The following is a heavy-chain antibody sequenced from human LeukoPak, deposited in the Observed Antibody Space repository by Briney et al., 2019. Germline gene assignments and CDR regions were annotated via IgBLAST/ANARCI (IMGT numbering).Heavy chain of an antibody. J-gene: IGHJ3*02. Sequence: PGGSLRLSCAASGFTLSSYWMSWVRQAPGKGLEWVANIKQDGSEKYYVDSVKGRFTISRDNAKNSLYLQMNSLRAEDTAVYYCARDPSVTVTNAFDIWGQGTMVTVSS. V-gene: IGHV3-7*01. CDR3: ARDPSVTVTNAFDI. CDR2: IKQDGSEK. CDR1: GFTLSSYW. D-gene: IGHD4-11*01.